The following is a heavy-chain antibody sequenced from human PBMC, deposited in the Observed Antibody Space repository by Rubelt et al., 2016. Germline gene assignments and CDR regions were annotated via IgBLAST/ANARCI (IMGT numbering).Heavy chain of an antibody. CDR2: ISYGGIT. CDR1: GYSISSGYY. CDR3: ARMSLADARWYFDH. Sequence: QVQLQESGPGLVKPSETLSLTCTVSGYSISSGYYWGWIRQPPGKGLEWIGSISYGGITYFNSSLQSRVITSFDTSRDQFARGLASVTAADTAVYHCARMSLADARWYFDHWGRGTPVTVSP. V-gene: IGHV4-38-2*02. J-gene: IGHJ2*01.